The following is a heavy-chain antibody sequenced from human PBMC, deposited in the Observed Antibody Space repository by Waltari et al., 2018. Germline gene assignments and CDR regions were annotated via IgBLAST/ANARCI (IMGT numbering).Heavy chain of an antibody. V-gene: IGHV4-39*01. CDR1: GASVGGIYN. Sequence: QLQLQESGPGLVKPSAGLSPPGTAPGASVGGIYNGGWIRQTPGKGLEWMGNMQYRGSTFYNPSLKSRVTISLDTSKNQFSLRLSSVGAADTAVYFCGRIAFGDEGGYFQHWGQGTLVTVSS. CDR2: MQYRGST. CDR3: GRIAFGDEGGYFQH. J-gene: IGHJ1*01. D-gene: IGHD4-17*01.